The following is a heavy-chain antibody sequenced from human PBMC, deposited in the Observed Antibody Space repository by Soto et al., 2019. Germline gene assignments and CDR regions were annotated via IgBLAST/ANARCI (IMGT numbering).Heavy chain of an antibody. CDR2: INAGNGNT. V-gene: IGHV1-3*01. Sequence: ASVKVSCKASGYTFTSYAMHWVRQAPGQRLEWMGWINAGNGNTKYSQKFQGRVTITRDTSASTAYMELSSLGSEDTAVCYCARCQRALQYFDWLGHWCQGTRVTVAS. CDR3: ARCQRALQYFDWLGH. J-gene: IGHJ5*02. CDR1: GYTFTSYA. D-gene: IGHD3-9*01.